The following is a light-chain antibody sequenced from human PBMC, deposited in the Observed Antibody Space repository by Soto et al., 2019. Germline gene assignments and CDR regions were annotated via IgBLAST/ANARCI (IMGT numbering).Light chain of an antibody. CDR3: QQFHTFPIT. CDR2: DAS. V-gene: IGKV1-13*02. Sequence: AIQLTQSPSSLSASIGDRVTITCRASQGISIALAWYQQKPGKAPKLLIYDASSSESGVPSRFSGSGSGTDFTLTISSLLPEDFAAYSCQQFHTFPITFGQGTRLETK. CDR1: QGISIA. J-gene: IGKJ5*01.